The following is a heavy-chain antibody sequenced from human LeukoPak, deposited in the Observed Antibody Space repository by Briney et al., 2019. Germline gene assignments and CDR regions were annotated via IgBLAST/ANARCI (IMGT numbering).Heavy chain of an antibody. J-gene: IGHJ5*02. CDR3: ARANDYGSGSYYDWFDP. V-gene: IGHV4-34*01. CDR1: GGSFSGYY. CDR2: INHSGST. D-gene: IGHD3-10*01. Sequence: SETLSLTCAVYGGSFSGYYWSWIRQPPGKGLEWIGEINHSGSTNYNPSLKSRVTISVDTSKNQFSLKLSSVTAAATAVYYCARANDYGSGSYYDWFDPWGQGTLVTVSS.